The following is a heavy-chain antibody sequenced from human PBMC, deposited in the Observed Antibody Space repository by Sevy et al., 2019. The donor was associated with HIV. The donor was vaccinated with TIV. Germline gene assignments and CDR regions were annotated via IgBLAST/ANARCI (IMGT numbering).Heavy chain of an antibody. CDR1: GFTFDDYA. D-gene: IGHD3-10*01. CDR3: ARRGWGEGYYYYGMDV. V-gene: IGHV3-9*01. CDR2: ISWNSGSI. Sequence: GGSLRLSCAASGFTFDDYAMHWVRQAPGKGLEWVSGISWNSGSIGYVDSVKGRFTISRDNAKNSLYLQMNSLRAEDTAVYYCARRGWGEGYYYYGMDVWGQGTTVTVSS. J-gene: IGHJ6*02.